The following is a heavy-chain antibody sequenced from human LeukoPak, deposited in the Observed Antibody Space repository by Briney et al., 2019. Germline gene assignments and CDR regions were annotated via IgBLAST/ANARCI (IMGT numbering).Heavy chain of an antibody. CDR3: AREYCSSTSCYFDY. J-gene: IGHJ4*02. D-gene: IGHD2-2*01. V-gene: IGHV1-18*01. CDR1: GYTFTSYG. CDR2: ISAYNGNT. Sequence: ASVKVSCKASGYTFTSYGISWVRQAPGQGLEWMGWISAYNGNTNYAQKLQGRVTMTTDTSTSTAYMELRSLRSDDTAVYYCAREYCSSTSCYFDYWGQGTLVTVSS.